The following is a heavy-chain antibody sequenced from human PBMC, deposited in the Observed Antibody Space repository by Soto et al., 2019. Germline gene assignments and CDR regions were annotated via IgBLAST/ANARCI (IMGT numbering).Heavy chain of an antibody. Sequence: QVQLQQWGAGLLKPSETLSLTCAVYGGSFSGYYWSWIRQPPGKGLEWIGEINHSGSTNYNPSLKSRVTISVDTSKNQFSLKLSSVTAADTAVYYCARGLSSRVVVPAATHTETDPWGQGTLVTVSS. J-gene: IGHJ5*02. CDR1: GGSFSGYY. D-gene: IGHD2-2*01. V-gene: IGHV4-34*01. CDR3: ARGLSSRVVVPAATHTETDP. CDR2: INHSGST.